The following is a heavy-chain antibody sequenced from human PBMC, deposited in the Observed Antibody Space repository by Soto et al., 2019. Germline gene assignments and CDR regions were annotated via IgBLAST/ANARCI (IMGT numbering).Heavy chain of an antibody. D-gene: IGHD3-3*01. V-gene: IGHV3-23*01. CDR1: GFTVSGYA. J-gene: IGHJ4*02. CDR2: VSESGIGT. Sequence: EVQLLESGGGLVQPRGSLRLSCAASGFTVSGYAMSWARQAPGKGLEWVSSVSESGIGTYYADSVKGRFTISRDTSKNTLSLQMTGLTVEDTAVYFCARDKYDRDIDHWFSEFWGPGTLVSVSS. CDR3: ARDKYDRDIDHWFSEF.